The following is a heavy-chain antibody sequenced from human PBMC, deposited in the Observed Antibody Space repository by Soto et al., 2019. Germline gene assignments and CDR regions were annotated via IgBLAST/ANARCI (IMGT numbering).Heavy chain of an antibody. CDR3: ARDQDGGLLYYFDY. CDR2: INPIIGIA. D-gene: IGHD3-16*01. J-gene: IGHJ4*02. V-gene: IGHV1-69*04. Sequence: ASVKVSCKASGGTFSSYTISWVRQAPGQGLEWMGRINPIIGIANYAQKFQGRVTMTGDTSTSTAYMELSRLRSDDTAVYYCARDQDGGLLYYFDYWGQGTLVTVSS. CDR1: GGTFSSYT.